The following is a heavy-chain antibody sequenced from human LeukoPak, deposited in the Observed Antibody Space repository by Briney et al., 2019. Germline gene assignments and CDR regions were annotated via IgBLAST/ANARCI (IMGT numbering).Heavy chain of an antibody. CDR3: ARDEWAGTVAY. J-gene: IGHJ4*02. CDR2: IKQDGSEK. Sequence: GGSLRLSCAASGFTFSGYSMNWVRQAPGKGLEWVANIKQDGSEKYYVDSVKGRFTISRDNAKNSLFLQMDSLRAEDTAVYYCARDEWAGTVAYWGQGTLVTVSS. CDR1: GFTFSGYS. V-gene: IGHV3-7*01. D-gene: IGHD6-19*01.